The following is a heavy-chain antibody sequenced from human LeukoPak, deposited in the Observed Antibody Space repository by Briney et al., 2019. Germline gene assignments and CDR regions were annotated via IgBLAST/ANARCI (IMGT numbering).Heavy chain of an antibody. D-gene: IGHD1-26*01. J-gene: IGHJ4*02. CDR2: VYSGGST. V-gene: IGHV3-66*01. CDR3: AREGRGSYYFDY. CDR1: GFTVSSNY. Sequence: GGSMRLSCAASGFTVSSNYMSWVRQAPGKGLEWVSVVYSGGSTFYADSVKGRFTISRDNSKNTLYLQVNSLRVEDTAVYYCAREGRGSYYFDYWGQGTLVTVSS.